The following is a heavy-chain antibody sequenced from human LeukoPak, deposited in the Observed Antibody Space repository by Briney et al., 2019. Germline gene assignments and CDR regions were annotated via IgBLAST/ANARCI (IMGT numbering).Heavy chain of an antibody. CDR1: GGSISSSSYY. J-gene: IGHJ3*02. D-gene: IGHD2-2*01. CDR3: ARVVPAAMDAFDI. CDR2: IYYSGST. Sequence: SETLSLTCTVSGGSISSSSYYWGWIRQPPGKGLEWIGSIYYSGSTYYNPSLKSRVTISVDTSKNQFSLKLSSVTAADTAVYYCARVVPAAMDAFDIWGHGTMVTVSS. V-gene: IGHV4-39*01.